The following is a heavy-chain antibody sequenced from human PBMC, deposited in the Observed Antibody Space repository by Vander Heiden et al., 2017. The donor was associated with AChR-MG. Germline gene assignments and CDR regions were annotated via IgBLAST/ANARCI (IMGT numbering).Heavy chain of an antibody. D-gene: IGHD3-10*01. CDR2: IYGGGTT. CDR3: ATGRVQDY. CDR1: GFTVSSNY. V-gene: IGHV3-53*01. Sequence: EVQLVASGGGLIQPGGSLRLSCAAYGFTVSSNYMTWVRQAPGKGLEWVSVIYGGGTTYYADSVKGRFTISRDNSKNTVYLQMNSLRAEDTAVYYCATGRVQDYWGQGTLVTVSS. J-gene: IGHJ4*02.